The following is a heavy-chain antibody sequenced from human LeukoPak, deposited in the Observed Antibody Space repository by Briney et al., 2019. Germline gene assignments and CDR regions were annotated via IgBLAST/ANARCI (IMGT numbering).Heavy chain of an antibody. CDR2: IKQDGSEK. Sequence: GWSLRLSCAASGITFSSCGMSWVRQAPGKGLEWVANIKQDGSEKYYVDSVKGRFTISRDNAKNSLYLQMNSLRAEDTAVYYCMTTDSNYAFDIWGQGTMVTVSS. CDR1: GITFSSCG. J-gene: IGHJ3*02. V-gene: IGHV3-7*01. D-gene: IGHD4-17*01. CDR3: MTTDSNYAFDI.